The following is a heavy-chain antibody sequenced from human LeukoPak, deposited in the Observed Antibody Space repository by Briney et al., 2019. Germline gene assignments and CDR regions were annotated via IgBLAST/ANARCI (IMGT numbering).Heavy chain of an antibody. Sequence: GGSLRLSCAASGFTFSSYAMSWVRQAPGKGLEWVSAISGSGGSTYYADSVKGRFTISRDNSKNTLYLQMNSLKTEDTAVYYCTTDRKGIVGATFFDYWGQGTLVTVSS. D-gene: IGHD1-26*01. CDR1: GFTFSSYA. CDR2: ISGSGGST. CDR3: TTDRKGIVGATFFDY. J-gene: IGHJ4*02. V-gene: IGHV3-23*01.